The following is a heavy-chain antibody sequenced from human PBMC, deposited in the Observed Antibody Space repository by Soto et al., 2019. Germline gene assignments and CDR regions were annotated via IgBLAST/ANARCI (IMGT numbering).Heavy chain of an antibody. D-gene: IGHD2-21*01. J-gene: IGHJ6*02. CDR2: ITSNGGTT. CDR1: GFTFSSYA. Sequence: EVQLVEAGGGLGQPGGSLRLSCAASGFTFSSYAMHWVRQAPGKGLEYVSVITSNGGTTDYASSVKGRFTISRDNSKNTLYLQMGSLRAEDMAVYYCARRIPFGYGMDVWGQGTTVTVSS. CDR3: ARRIPFGYGMDV. V-gene: IGHV3-64*01.